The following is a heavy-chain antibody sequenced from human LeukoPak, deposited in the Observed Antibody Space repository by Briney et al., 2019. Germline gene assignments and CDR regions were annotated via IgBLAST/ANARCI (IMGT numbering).Heavy chain of an antibody. CDR3: ARDGAYSSFDY. V-gene: IGHV3-7*01. D-gene: IGHD4-11*01. CDR2: IKPDGGET. CDR1: GFTFMSYW. J-gene: IGHJ4*02. Sequence: GGSLRLSCAASGFTFMSYWMSWVRQAPGKGLEWVANIKPDGGETNYVDSVKGRFTISRDNAKNSLFLQMNGLRAEDTAVYFCARDGAYSSFDYWGQGTLVAVSS.